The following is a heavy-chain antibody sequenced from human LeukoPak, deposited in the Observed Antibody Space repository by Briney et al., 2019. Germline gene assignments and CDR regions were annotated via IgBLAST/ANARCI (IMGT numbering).Heavy chain of an antibody. V-gene: IGHV4-59*01. CDR2: ISYSGRT. CDR3: ARVFRGYSYGYLGAFDI. J-gene: IGHJ3*02. D-gene: IGHD5-18*01. Sequence: PSETLSLTCTVSGGSISTYHWSWIRQPPGKRLEWIGYISYSGRTNYNPPLKSRVTISVDMSKNQFSLKLSSVTAADTAVYYCARVFRGYSYGYLGAFDIWGPGTMVTVSS. CDR1: GGSISTYH.